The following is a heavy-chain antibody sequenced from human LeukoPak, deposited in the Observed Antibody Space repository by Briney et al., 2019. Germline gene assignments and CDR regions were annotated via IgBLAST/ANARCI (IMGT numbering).Heavy chain of an antibody. CDR2: IYYSGPT. CDR1: GGSISDSNFY. D-gene: IGHD3-3*01. J-gene: IGHJ4*02. Sequence: SETLSLTCTVSGGSISDSNFYWAWIRQSPGKGLEWIGTIYYSGPTYYNPSLKSRVTISVDTSKNQFSLSLRSVTAADTAVYYCVRQGEQFLEWLCFTWGQGRLVTVSS. CDR3: VRQGEQFLEWLCFT. V-gene: IGHV4-39*01.